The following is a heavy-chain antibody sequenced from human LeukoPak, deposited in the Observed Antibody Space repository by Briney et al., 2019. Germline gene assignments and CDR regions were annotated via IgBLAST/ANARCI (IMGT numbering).Heavy chain of an antibody. V-gene: IGHV3-7*01. CDR1: GFTFSSYW. Sequence: GGSLRLSCAASGFTFSSYWMSWVRQAPGKGLEWVANIKQDGSEKYYVDSVKGRFTISRDNAKNSLYLQMNSLRAEDTAVYYCARRGSLYYYYYYMDVWGKGTTVTISS. J-gene: IGHJ6*03. CDR3: ARRGSLYYYYYYMDV. D-gene: IGHD3-10*01. CDR2: IKQDGSEK.